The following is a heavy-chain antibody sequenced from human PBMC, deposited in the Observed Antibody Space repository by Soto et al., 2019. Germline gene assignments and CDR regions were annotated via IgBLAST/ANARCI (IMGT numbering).Heavy chain of an antibody. Sequence: ASVKVSCKASGYTFTSYDINWVRQATGQGLEWMGWMNPNSGNTGYAQKFQGRVTMTRNTSISTAYMELSSLRSEDTAVYYCARVPRGCYYYGMDVWGQGTTVTVSS. J-gene: IGHJ6*02. V-gene: IGHV1-8*01. D-gene: IGHD3-10*01. CDR2: MNPNSGNT. CDR3: ARVPRGCYYYGMDV. CDR1: GYTFTSYD.